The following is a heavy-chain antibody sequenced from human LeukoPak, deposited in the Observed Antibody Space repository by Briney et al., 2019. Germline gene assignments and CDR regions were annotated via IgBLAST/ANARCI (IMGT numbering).Heavy chain of an antibody. V-gene: IGHV4-34*01. CDR3: ARGLISSIAARKGTLDY. D-gene: IGHD6-6*01. CDR1: GGSFSGYY. Sequence: SETLSLTCAVYGGSFSGYYWSWTRQPPGKGLEWIGEINHSGSTNYNPSLKSRVTISVDTSKNQFSLKLSSVTAADTAVYYCARGLISSIAARKGTLDYWGQGTLVTVSS. J-gene: IGHJ4*02. CDR2: INHSGST.